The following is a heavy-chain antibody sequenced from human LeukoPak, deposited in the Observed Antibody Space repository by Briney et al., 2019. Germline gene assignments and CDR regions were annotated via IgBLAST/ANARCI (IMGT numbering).Heavy chain of an antibody. Sequence: GGSLRLSCAASGFTFDDYAMHWVRQAPGKGLEWVFGISWNSVSIGYADSVMCRFTISRDNTKHSLYLQMNSPRAEDPALYYCAKGASLYYYYYGMDVWGQGTTVTVSS. CDR3: AKGASLYYYYYGMDV. V-gene: IGHV3-9*01. CDR2: ISWNSVSI. CDR1: GFTFDDYA. J-gene: IGHJ6*02.